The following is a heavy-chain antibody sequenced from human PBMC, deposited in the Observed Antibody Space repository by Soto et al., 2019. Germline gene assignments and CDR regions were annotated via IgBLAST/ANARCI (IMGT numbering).Heavy chain of an antibody. Sequence: PGGSLRLSFAASGFTFSGYAMSWVRQATGKWLEWVSAISGSGGSTYYADSVKGLFTISRDNSKNTLYLQMNSLRAEDTAVYYCAKGHHHYLIAAAIGGWFDPWGQGTLVPVYS. CDR2: ISGSGGST. J-gene: IGHJ5*02. CDR3: AKGHHHYLIAAAIGGWFDP. CDR1: GFTFSGYA. V-gene: IGHV3-23*01. D-gene: IGHD6-13*01.